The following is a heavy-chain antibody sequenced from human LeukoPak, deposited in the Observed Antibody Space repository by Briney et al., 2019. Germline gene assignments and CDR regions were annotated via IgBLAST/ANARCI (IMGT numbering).Heavy chain of an antibody. D-gene: IGHD5-18*01. V-gene: IGHV3-21*01. Sequence: PGGSLRLSCFASGFAFSDDSMNWVRQPPGKGLEWVSSISSTSKYIYYADSVKGRFTISRDNAKNSLFLRMNNLRVDDSAVYYCAREYTAMAYDYWGQGNLVTVSS. J-gene: IGHJ4*02. CDR2: ISSTSKYI. CDR1: GFAFSDDS. CDR3: AREYTAMAYDY.